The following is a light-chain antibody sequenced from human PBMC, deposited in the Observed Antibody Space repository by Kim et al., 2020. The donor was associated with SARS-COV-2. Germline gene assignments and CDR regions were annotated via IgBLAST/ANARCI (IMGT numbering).Light chain of an antibody. V-gene: IGKV1-5*03. Sequence: DIQMTQSPSTLSASIGDRVTITCRASQSISNWLAWYQQKPGRAPKLLIHKASTLESGVPSTFSGSGSGREFTLTISSLQPDDFAIYYCQHYNNMPWTFGQGTKVDIK. CDR2: KAS. CDR3: QHYNNMPWT. CDR1: QSISNW. J-gene: IGKJ1*01.